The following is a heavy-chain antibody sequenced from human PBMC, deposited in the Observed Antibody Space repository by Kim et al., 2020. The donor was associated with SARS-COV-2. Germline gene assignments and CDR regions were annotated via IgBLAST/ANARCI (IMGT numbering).Heavy chain of an antibody. D-gene: IGHD3-22*01. CDR3: ARDIRYYYDSSGYHLHGVDYYC. CDR1: GFTFSSYS. Sequence: GGSLRLSCAASGFTFSSYSMNWVRQAPGKGLEWVSYISSSSSTIYYADSVKGRFTISRDNAKNSLYLQMNSMRDEDTAVYYCARDIRYYYDSSGYHLHGVDYYCWGQGTLVTVSA. J-gene: IGHJ4*02. CDR2: ISSSSSTI. V-gene: IGHV3-48*02.